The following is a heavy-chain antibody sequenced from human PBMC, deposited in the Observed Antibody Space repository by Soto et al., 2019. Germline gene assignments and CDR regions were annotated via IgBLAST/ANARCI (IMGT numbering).Heavy chain of an antibody. V-gene: IGHV4-59*01. CDR1: GGSISSYY. Sequence: PSETLSLTCTVSGGSISSYYWSWIRQPPGKGLEWIGYIYYSGSTNYNPSLKSRVTISVDTSKNQFSLKLSSVTAADTAVYYCARETPRLYGMDVWGQGTTVTVSS. D-gene: IGHD6-25*01. CDR3: ARETPRLYGMDV. CDR2: IYYSGST. J-gene: IGHJ6*02.